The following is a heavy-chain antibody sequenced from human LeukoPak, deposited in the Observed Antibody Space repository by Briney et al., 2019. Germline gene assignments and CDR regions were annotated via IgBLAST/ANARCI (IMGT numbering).Heavy chain of an antibody. CDR3: ARHSEDYGDYGGWFDP. CDR2: IIPIFGTA. J-gene: IGHJ5*02. D-gene: IGHD4-17*01. CDR1: GGTFSSYA. Sequence: SVKVSCKTSGGTFSSYAISWVRQAPGQGLEWMGGIIPIFGTANYAQKFQGRVTITADESTSTAYMELSSLRSEDTAVYYCARHSEDYGDYGGWFDPWGQGTLVTVSS. V-gene: IGHV1-69*13.